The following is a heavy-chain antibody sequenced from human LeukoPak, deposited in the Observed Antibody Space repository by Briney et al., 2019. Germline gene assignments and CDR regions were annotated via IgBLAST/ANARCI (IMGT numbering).Heavy chain of an antibody. V-gene: IGHV3-23*01. CDR1: GFTFSSYA. J-gene: IGHJ4*02. CDR2: ISGSGGST. D-gene: IGHD2-2*01. CDR3: AREMGGNQLLKNFDL. Sequence: PGGSLRLSCAASGFTFSSYAMSWVRQAPGKGLEWVSAISGSGGSTYYADSVKGRFTISRDNSKNTLYLQMNSLRPEDTAVYYCAREMGGNQLLKNFDLWGQGTQVTVSS.